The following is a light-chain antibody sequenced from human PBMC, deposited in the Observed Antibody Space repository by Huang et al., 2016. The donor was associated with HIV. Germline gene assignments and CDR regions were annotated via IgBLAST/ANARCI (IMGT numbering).Light chain of an antibody. J-gene: IGKJ1*01. CDR2: GAS. CDR3: QQYDYWPPVT. V-gene: IGKV3-15*01. CDR1: QSIKSN. Sequence: IVMTQSPVTLSVSPGERAALSCRAGQSIKSNLAWYQKKPGQAPRLLIYGASTRATGFPARVSGSGSGTEFTLTINNLQSDDFAVYYCQQYDYWPPVTFGQGTKV.